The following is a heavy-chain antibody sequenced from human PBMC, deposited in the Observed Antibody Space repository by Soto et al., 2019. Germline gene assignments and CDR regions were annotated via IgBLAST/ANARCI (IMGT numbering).Heavy chain of an antibody. CDR1: GYTFSSYS. J-gene: IGHJ6*02. Sequence: SVKVSCKASGYTFSSYSISWVRQAPGQGLEWMGGIIPMFGTANYAQKFQGRVTITADKSTSTAYMELSSLRSEDTAVYYCAIRRVVQHYYYYGMDVWGQGTTVTV. V-gene: IGHV1-69*06. CDR3: AIRRVVQHYYYYGMDV. D-gene: IGHD3-3*01. CDR2: IIPMFGTA.